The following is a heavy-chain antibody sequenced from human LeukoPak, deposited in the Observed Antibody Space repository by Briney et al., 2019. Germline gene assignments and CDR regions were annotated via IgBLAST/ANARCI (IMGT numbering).Heavy chain of an antibody. CDR2: ISYDGSNK. J-gene: IGHJ4*02. V-gene: IGHV3-30-3*01. D-gene: IGHD5-12*01. CDR1: GFTFSSYA. CDR3: ARDKYSGYDSSLGY. Sequence: GGSLRLSCAASGFTFSSYAMHWVRQAPGKGLEWVAVISYDGSNKYCADSVKGRFTISRDNSKNTLYLQMNSLRAEDTAVYCCARDKYSGYDSSLGYWGQGTLVTVSS.